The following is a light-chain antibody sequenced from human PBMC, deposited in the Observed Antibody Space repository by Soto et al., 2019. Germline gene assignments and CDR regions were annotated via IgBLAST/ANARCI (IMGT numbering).Light chain of an antibody. Sequence: DIQMTQSPSTLSASVGDRVTITCRASQSISSLLAWYHQKPGKAPKLLIYDASSLESGVPSRFSGSGSGTEFTLTISSLQPDDFATYYCQQYNSYWTFGQGTKVDIK. CDR1: QSISSL. V-gene: IGKV1-5*01. CDR3: QQYNSYWT. J-gene: IGKJ1*01. CDR2: DAS.